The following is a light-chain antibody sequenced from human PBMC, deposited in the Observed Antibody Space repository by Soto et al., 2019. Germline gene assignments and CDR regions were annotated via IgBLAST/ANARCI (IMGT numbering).Light chain of an antibody. J-gene: IGKJ4*01. Sequence: DIQMTQSPSTLSASVGDRVTITCRASQSISSWLAWYQQKPGKAPKLLLYKASSLESGVPPRFSGSGSGTEFTLTISSLQPDDFATHYCQQYHRYPLTFGGGTKVESK. V-gene: IGKV1-5*03. CDR3: QQYHRYPLT. CDR2: KAS. CDR1: QSISSW.